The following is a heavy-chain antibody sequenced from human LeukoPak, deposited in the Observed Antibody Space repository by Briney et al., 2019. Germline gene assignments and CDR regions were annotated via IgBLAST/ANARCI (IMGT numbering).Heavy chain of an antibody. J-gene: IGHJ4*02. V-gene: IGHV3-7*01. CDR1: GFTFSSYW. Sequence: GGSLRLSCAASGFTFSSYWTSWVRQAPGKGLEWVANIKQDGSEKYYVDSVKGRFTISRDNAKNSLYLQMNSLRAEDTAVYYCARVRYFDWLTVDYWGQGTLVTVSS. CDR2: IKQDGSEK. CDR3: ARVRYFDWLTVDY. D-gene: IGHD3-9*01.